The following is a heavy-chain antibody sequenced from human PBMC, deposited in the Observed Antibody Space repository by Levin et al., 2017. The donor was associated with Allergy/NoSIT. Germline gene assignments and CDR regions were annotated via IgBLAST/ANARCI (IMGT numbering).Heavy chain of an antibody. CDR3: ARDRKSIAARLQD. D-gene: IGHD6-6*01. V-gene: IGHV3-66*01. Sequence: HAGGSLRLSCAASGFTVSSNYMSWVRQAPGKGLEWVSVIYSGGSTYYADSVKGRFTISRDNSKNTLYLQMNSLRAEDTAVYYCARDRKSIAARLQDWGQGTLVTVSS. CDR2: IYSGGST. CDR1: GFTVSSNY. J-gene: IGHJ1*01.